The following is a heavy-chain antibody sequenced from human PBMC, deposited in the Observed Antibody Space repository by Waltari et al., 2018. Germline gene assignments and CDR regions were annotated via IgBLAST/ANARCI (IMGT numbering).Heavy chain of an antibody. J-gene: IGHJ3*02. CDR3: ARGENSSGWFLDAFDI. D-gene: IGHD6-19*01. V-gene: IGHV1-69*05. Sequence: QVQLVQSGAEVKKPGSSVKVSCKASGGTFSSYAISWVRQAPGQGLEWMGGIIPIFGTANYAPKVQGRVTITTDESTSTAYMELSSLRSEDTAVYYCARGENSSGWFLDAFDIWGQGTMVTVSS. CDR1: GGTFSSYA. CDR2: IIPIFGTA.